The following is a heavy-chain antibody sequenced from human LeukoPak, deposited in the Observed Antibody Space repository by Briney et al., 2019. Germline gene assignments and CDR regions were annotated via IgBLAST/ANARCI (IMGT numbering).Heavy chain of an antibody. V-gene: IGHV3-33*08. Sequence: SGGSLRLSCAASGFTFSNAWMTWVRQATGKGLEWVAVIWYDGSNKYYADSVKGRFTISRDNSKNTLYLQMNSLRAEDTAVYYCARDLPHNCGGDCPWVYWGQGTLVTVSS. D-gene: IGHD2-21*02. CDR3: ARDLPHNCGGDCPWVY. J-gene: IGHJ4*02. CDR1: GFTFSNAW. CDR2: IWYDGSNK.